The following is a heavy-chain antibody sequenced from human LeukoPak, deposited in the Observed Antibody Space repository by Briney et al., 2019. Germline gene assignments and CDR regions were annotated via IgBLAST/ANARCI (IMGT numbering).Heavy chain of an antibody. V-gene: IGHV3-48*04. CDR3: ARDRYLFDFDF. CDR2: ISGDGSTI. CDR1: GFTFTTYW. D-gene: IGHD2-21*01. Sequence: GGSLRLSCAASGFTFTTYWMSWVRQAPGKGLEWISYISGDGSTIYNADSVKGRFTISRENAKNSLFLQMNTLRAEDTAVYYCARDRYLFDFDFWGQGILVTVSS. J-gene: IGHJ4*02.